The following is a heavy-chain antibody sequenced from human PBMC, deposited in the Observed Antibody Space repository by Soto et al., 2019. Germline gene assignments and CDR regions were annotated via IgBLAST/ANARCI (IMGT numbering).Heavy chain of an antibody. CDR2: ISSSSSYI. CDR1: GFTFSSYS. D-gene: IGHD6-13*01. V-gene: IGHV3-21*01. Sequence: RLSCAASGFTFSSYSMNWVRQAPGKGLEWVSSISSSSSYIYYADSVKGRFTISRDNAKNSLYLQMNSLRAEDTAVYYCARDRIAADFDYWGQGTLVTVSS. CDR3: ARDRIAADFDY. J-gene: IGHJ4*02.